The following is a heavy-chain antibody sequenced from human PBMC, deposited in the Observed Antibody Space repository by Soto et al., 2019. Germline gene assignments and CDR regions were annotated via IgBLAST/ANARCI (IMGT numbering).Heavy chain of an antibody. CDR2: IIPIFGTA. V-gene: IGHV1-69*13. D-gene: IGHD3-3*01. CDR3: ARDRPIITIFGVVITPYYYGMDV. J-gene: IGHJ6*02. CDR1: GGTFSSYA. Sequence: SVKVSCKASGGTFSSYAISWVRQAPGQGLEWMGGIIPIFGTANYAQKFQGRVTITADEFTSTAYMELSSLRSEDTAVYYCARDRPIITIFGVVITPYYYGMDVWGQGTTVTVSS.